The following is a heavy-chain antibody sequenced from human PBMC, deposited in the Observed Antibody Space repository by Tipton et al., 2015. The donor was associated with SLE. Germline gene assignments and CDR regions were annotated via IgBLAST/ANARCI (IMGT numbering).Heavy chain of an antibody. Sequence: TLSLTCSVSGGSISGSYYWSWIRQPPGKGLEWIGYIDYRGTTKYHPPLKSRVSILLDMSKRQFSLSLRSVTAADTAVYYCARDSLGLFDYWGQGILVTVSS. CDR1: GGSISGSYY. CDR2: IDYRGTT. J-gene: IGHJ4*02. CDR3: ARDSLGLFDY. D-gene: IGHD7-27*01. V-gene: IGHV4-61*01.